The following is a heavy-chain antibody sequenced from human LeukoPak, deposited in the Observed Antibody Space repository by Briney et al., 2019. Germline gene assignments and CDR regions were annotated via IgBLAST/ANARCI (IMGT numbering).Heavy chain of an antibody. CDR2: IHPNSGGT. D-gene: IGHD6-19*01. CDR1: GYTFTDYY. V-gene: IGHV1-2*02. Sequence: ASVKLSCTASGYTFTDYYLHWVRQPPGQGLEWMGWIHPNSGGTNYAQKFQGRVAMTRDTSISPASMELSSLRSDDTAVYYCARIAAVPGWGQGTLVTVSS. J-gene: IGHJ1*01. CDR3: ARIAAVPG.